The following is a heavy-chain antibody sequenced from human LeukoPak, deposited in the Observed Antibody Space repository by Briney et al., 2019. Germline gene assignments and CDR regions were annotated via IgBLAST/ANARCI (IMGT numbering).Heavy chain of an antibody. CDR3: AKDRIPGGGGLYYMDV. J-gene: IGHJ6*03. Sequence: QTGGSLRLSCAASGFTFSNYAMTWVRQAPGKGLECVSAFSGSGGSTYYADSVKGRYTISRDNSKNTLYLQMKSLRAEDSPVYYFAKDRIPGGGGLYYMDVWGKGTTVTVSS. V-gene: IGHV3-23*01. CDR1: GFTFSNYA. D-gene: IGHD2-21*01. CDR2: FSGSGGST.